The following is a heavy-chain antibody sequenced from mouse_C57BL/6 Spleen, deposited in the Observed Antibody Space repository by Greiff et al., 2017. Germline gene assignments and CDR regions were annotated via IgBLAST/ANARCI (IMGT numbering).Heavy chain of an antibody. CDR1: GYSITSGYY. V-gene: IGHV3-6*01. CDR3: ASWGSYDYDEGAWFAY. J-gene: IGHJ3*01. CDR2: ISYDGSN. D-gene: IGHD2-4*01. Sequence: EVQLQESGPGLVKPSQSLSLTCSVTGYSITSGYYWNWIRQFPGNKLEWMGYISYDGSNNYNPSLKNRISITRDTSKNQFFLKLNSVTTEDTATYYCASWGSYDYDEGAWFAYWGQGTLVTVSA.